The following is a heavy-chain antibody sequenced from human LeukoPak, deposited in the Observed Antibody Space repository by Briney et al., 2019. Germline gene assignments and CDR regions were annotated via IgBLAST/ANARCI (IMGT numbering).Heavy chain of an antibody. CDR3: ARGKNGDSLFDY. J-gene: IGHJ4*02. CDR1: GFTFGTYW. CDR2: IDRDASST. D-gene: IGHD4-17*01. Sequence: SGGSLRLSCAASGFTFGTYWMHWVRQAPGKGLVWVSRIDRDASSTTYADFVKGRFIISRDIAKNTLYLQMNSLRADDTALYYCARGKNGDSLFDYWGQGALVTVSS. V-gene: IGHV3-74*01.